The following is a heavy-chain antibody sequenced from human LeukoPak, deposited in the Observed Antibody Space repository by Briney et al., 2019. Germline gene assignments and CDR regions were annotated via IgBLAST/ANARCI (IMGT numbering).Heavy chain of an antibody. V-gene: IGHV3-66*01. J-gene: IGHJ4*02. Sequence: GGSLRLSCAASGFNVSSNYMSWVRQAPGKGLECVSVIYSGGSTYYADSVKGRFTISRDNSKNTLYLQMNSLRAEDTAVYYCARARGLWGIGSFDYWGQGTLVTVSS. D-gene: IGHD3-16*01. CDR2: IYSGGST. CDR3: ARARGLWGIGSFDY. CDR1: GFNVSSNY.